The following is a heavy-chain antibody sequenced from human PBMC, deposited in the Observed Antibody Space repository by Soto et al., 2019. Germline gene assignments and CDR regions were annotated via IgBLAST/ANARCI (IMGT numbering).Heavy chain of an antibody. CDR2: FGPDNGET. D-gene: IGHD3-10*01. CDR1: GYTLTEYV. Sequence: ASVKVSCKVSGYTLTEYVIHWVRQAPGQGLEWMGCFGPDNGETNYAQKLQGRVTMTKDTSTNTAYMELSSLRSDDPAVYYCATQRNGELTPFYCFDLWGQGTPVTVSS. V-gene: IGHV1-24*01. J-gene: IGHJ5*02. CDR3: ATQRNGELTPFYCFDL.